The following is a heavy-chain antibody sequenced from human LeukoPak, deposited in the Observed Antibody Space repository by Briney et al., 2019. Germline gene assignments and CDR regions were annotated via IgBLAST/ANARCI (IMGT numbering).Heavy chain of an antibody. CDR1: GVPISSYY. Sequence: PSDTLSLTCTVSGVPISSYYWSWIRQPPGKGLEWIGYIYYSGSTNYNPPLTSRVTISVDTSKNQFSLKLSSVTAADTAVYYGARGRPDPVTLDYWGQGTLVTVSS. CDR3: ARGRPDPVTLDY. V-gene: IGHV4-59*07. D-gene: IGHD4-17*01. CDR2: IYYSGST. J-gene: IGHJ4*02.